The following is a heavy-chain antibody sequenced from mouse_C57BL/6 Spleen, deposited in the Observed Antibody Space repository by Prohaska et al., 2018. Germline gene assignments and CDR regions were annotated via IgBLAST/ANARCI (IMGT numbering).Heavy chain of an antibody. V-gene: IGHV1-59*01. Sequence: QVQLQQPGAELVRPGTSVKLSCNASGYTFTSYWMHWVKQRPGQGLEWIGVIDPSDSYTNYNQKFKGNATLTVDTSSSTAYMQLSSLTSEDSAVYYCARGPWYFDVWGTGTTVTVSS. CDR2: IDPSDSYT. CDR1: GYTFTSYW. J-gene: IGHJ1*03. CDR3: ARGPWYFDV.